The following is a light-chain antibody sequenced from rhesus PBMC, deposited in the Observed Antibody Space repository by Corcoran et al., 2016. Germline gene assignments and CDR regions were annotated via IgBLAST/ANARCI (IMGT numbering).Light chain of an antibody. CDR2: RAS. CDR3: QRGYSYPLA. CDR1: QSLSNY. J-gene: IGKJ4*01. Sequence: DIQMTQSPSSLSASVGDRVTITCQASQSLSNYLNRYQQKPGKIPKLLIYRASSLQSGIPSRFSGSGSGTGFNLTISSLQPEVFATYYCQRGYSYPLAFGGGTKVELK. V-gene: IGKV1S9*01.